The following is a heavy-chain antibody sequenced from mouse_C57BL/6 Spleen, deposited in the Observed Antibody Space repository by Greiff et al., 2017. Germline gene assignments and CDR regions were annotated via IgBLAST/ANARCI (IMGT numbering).Heavy chain of an antibody. CDR1: GYTFPSYW. CDR2: IDPSDSET. J-gene: IGHJ3*01. D-gene: IGHD2-12*01. Sequence: QVQLQQSGAELVRPGSSVKLSCKASGYTFPSYWMHWVKQRPIQGLEWIGNIDPSDSETHYNQKFKDKATLTVDKSSSTAYMQLSSLTSEDSAVYYCARDDAAWFAYWGQGTLVTVSA. V-gene: IGHV1-52*01. CDR3: ARDDAAWFAY.